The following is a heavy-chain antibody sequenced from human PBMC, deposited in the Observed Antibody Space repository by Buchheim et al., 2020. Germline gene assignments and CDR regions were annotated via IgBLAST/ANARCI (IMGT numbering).Heavy chain of an antibody. V-gene: IGHV3-30*18. Sequence: VQLVESGGGLVKPGGSLRLSCAASGFTFSSYGMHWVRQAPGKGLEWVAVISYDGSNKYYADSVKGRFTISRDNSKNTLYLQMNSLRAEDTAVYYCAKDHTVTTSIGPLDYWGQGTL. J-gene: IGHJ4*02. CDR2: ISYDGSNK. CDR1: GFTFSSYG. D-gene: IGHD4-17*01. CDR3: AKDHTVTTSIGPLDY.